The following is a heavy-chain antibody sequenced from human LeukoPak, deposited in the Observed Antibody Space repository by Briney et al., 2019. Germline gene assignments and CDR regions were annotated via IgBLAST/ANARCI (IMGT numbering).Heavy chain of an antibody. D-gene: IGHD1-26*01. J-gene: IGHJ6*03. CDR3: ARASIVGATTYYYYYYYMDV. CDR1: GFSLSTSGMC. Sequence: RESGPALVKPTQTLTLTCTFSGFSLSTSGMCVSWIRQPPGKALEWLARIDWDDDKYYSTSLKTRLTISKDTSKNQVVLTMTNMDPVDTATYYCARASIVGATTYYYYYYYMDVWGKGTTVTVS. CDR2: IDWDDDK. V-gene: IGHV2-70*11.